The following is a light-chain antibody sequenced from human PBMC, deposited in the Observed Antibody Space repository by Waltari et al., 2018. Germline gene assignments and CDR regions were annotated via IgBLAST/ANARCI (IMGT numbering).Light chain of an antibody. CDR3: MQSTKDPRT. V-gene: IGKV2D-29*02. Sequence: DIVMTQTPLSLPVTPGEPASISCRSSQSLLHSNGNTYLHWYLQKPGQSPRLLIYKVTNRESGVPDRFSGSGSGTDFTLKISRVDPEDVGVYYCMQSTKDPRTFGQGTKVEIK. J-gene: IGKJ1*01. CDR1: QSLLHSNGNTY. CDR2: KVT.